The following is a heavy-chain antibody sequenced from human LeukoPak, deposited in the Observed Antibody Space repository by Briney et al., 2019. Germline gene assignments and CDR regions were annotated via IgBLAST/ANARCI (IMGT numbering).Heavy chain of an antibody. CDR2: ISGSGGST. Sequence: ETLSLTCTVSGGSISTSSYYWGWVRQAPGKGLEWVSAISGSGGSTYYADSVKGRFTISRDNSKNTLYLQMNSLRAEDTAVYYCAKDNYYDSSGYYYSVMGDAFDIWGQGTMVTVSS. V-gene: IGHV3-23*01. D-gene: IGHD3-22*01. CDR3: AKDNYYDSSGYYYSVMGDAFDI. J-gene: IGHJ3*02. CDR1: GGSISTSSYY.